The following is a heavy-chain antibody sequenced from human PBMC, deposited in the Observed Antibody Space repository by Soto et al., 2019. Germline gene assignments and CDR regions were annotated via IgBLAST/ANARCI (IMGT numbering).Heavy chain of an antibody. D-gene: IGHD1-7*01. Sequence: ETLSLTCAVYGGSFSGYYWSWIRQPPGKGLEWIGEINHSGSTNYNPSLKSRVTISADTSKNQFSLKLSSVTAADTAVYYCARALRITGTTLSYYYYGMDVWGQGTTVTVSS. CDR1: GGSFSGYY. V-gene: IGHV4-34*01. J-gene: IGHJ6*02. CDR2: INHSGST. CDR3: ARALRITGTTLSYYYYGMDV.